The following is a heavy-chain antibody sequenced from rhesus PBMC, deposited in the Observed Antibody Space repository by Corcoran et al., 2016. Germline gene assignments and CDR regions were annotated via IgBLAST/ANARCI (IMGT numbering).Heavy chain of an antibody. CDR2: IYGSRGGT. CDR3: ARAAGYYYFDY. CDR1: GGSISSGYD. V-gene: IGHV4-76*01. D-gene: IGHD6-31*01. Sequence: QVQLQESVPGVVKPSETLSLTCAVSGGSISSGYDWSWIRQLPGKGLEWIGYIYGSRGGTNYTPSLKNRVTISKDASKNQFSLKLSSVTAADTAVYYCARAAGYYYFDYWGQGVLVTVSS. J-gene: IGHJ4*01.